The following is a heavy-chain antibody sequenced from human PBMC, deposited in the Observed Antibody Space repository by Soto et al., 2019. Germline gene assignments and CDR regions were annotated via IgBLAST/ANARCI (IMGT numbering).Heavy chain of an antibody. D-gene: IGHD3-3*01. CDR2: INPHGGST. Sequence: ASVKVSCKAPGDTFTSYYLNWVRQAPGQGLEWMGVINPHGGSTKYAQKFQGRITMTRDTSRSTVYMELSSLGSDDTAIYYCARSSGGNFGIIIEGSNWFDPWGQGTLVTVSS. CDR3: ARSSGGNFGIIIEGSNWFDP. J-gene: IGHJ5*02. CDR1: GDTFTSYY. V-gene: IGHV1-46*01.